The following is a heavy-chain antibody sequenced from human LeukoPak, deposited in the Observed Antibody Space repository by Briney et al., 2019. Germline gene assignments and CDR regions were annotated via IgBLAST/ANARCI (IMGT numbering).Heavy chain of an antibody. CDR3: AKGGDLDY. CDR2: ISYDGSNK. Sequence: PGRSLRLSSAASGFTFSSYAMHWVRQAPGKGLEWVAVISYDGSNKYYADSVKGRFTISRDNSKNTLYLQMNSLRAEDTAVYYCAKGGDLDYWGQGTLVTVSS. D-gene: IGHD3-16*01. J-gene: IGHJ4*02. CDR1: GFTFSSYA. V-gene: IGHV3-30-3*01.